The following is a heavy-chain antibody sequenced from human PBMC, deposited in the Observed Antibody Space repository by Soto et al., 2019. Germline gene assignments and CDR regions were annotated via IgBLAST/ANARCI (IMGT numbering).Heavy chain of an antibody. CDR3: ARDFGYDDV. Sequence: GGSLRLSCAASGFTFSIYSMNWVRQAPGKGLEWVSQIGGARSSTIYYADSVKGRFAISRDNAKNSLYLQMNSLRDEDTAVYYCARDFGYDDVWGQGTTVTVSS. CDR2: IGGARSSTI. CDR1: GFTFSIYS. D-gene: IGHD3-22*01. V-gene: IGHV3-48*02. J-gene: IGHJ6*02.